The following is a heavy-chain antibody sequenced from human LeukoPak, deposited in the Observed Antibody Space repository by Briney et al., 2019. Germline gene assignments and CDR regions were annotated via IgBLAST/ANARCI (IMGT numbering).Heavy chain of an antibody. J-gene: IGHJ4*02. Sequence: SETLSLTCAVYGGSFSGYYWSWIRQPPGKGLEWIGEINHSGSTNYNPSLKSRVTISVDTSKNQFSLKLSSVTAADTAVYYCARGWYCSGGSCYASYFDYWGQGTLVTVSS. CDR2: INHSGST. CDR3: ARGWYCSGGSCYASYFDY. CDR1: GGSFSGYY. V-gene: IGHV4-34*01. D-gene: IGHD2-15*01.